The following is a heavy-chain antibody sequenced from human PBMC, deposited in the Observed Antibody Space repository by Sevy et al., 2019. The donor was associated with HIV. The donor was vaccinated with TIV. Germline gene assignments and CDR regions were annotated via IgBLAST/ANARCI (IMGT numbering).Heavy chain of an antibody. D-gene: IGHD4-17*01. Sequence: SETLSLTCTVSGGSISSSSYYWGWVRQPPGKGLEWIGDIYYSGSSYYNPSLNSRVTISVVTPKNQFSLKLTSVTAADTAVYYCAGFEYGDYTNLFDPWGQGTLVTVSS. CDR3: AGFEYGDYTNLFDP. J-gene: IGHJ5*02. V-gene: IGHV4-39*01. CDR2: IYYSGSS. CDR1: GGSISSSSYY.